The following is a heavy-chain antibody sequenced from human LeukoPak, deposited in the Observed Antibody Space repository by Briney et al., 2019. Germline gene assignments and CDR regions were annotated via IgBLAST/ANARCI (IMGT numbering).Heavy chain of an antibody. CDR2: FDPEDGET. J-gene: IGHJ6*03. Sequence: ASVKVSCKVSGYTLTELSMHWVRQAPGKGLEWMGGFDPEDGETIYAQKFQGRVTMTEDTSTDTAYMELSSLRSEDTAVYYCARDLWFGESIYYYYMDVWGKGTTVTISS. V-gene: IGHV1-24*01. D-gene: IGHD3-10*01. CDR1: GYTLTELS. CDR3: ARDLWFGESIYYYYMDV.